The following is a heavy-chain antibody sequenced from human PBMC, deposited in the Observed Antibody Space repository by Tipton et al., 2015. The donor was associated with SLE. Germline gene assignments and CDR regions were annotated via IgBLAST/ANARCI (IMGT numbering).Heavy chain of an antibody. CDR1: GFTFSIYA. CDR3: AKDPGSGWTFDY. J-gene: IGHJ4*02. Sequence: GSLRLSCAASGFTFSIYAMHWVRQAPGKGLEWVANIKQDGSEKYYVDSVKGRFTISRDNAKNSLYLQMNSLRAEDTAVYYCAKDPGSGWTFDYWGQGTLVTVSS. V-gene: IGHV3-7*01. CDR2: IKQDGSEK. D-gene: IGHD6-19*01.